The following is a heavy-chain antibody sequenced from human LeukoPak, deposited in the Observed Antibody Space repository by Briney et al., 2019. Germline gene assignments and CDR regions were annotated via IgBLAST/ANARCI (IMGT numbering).Heavy chain of an antibody. V-gene: IGHV4-31*03. J-gene: IGHJ4*02. D-gene: IGHD3-16*01. CDR2: IYYSGST. CDR3: ARRPYDYVWGSRTYEYYYFDY. Sequence: SQTLSLTCTVSGDSFSSGGYYWSWIRQHPGKGLEWIGYIYYSGSTYYNPSLKSRVTISVDTSKNQFSLRLSSVTAADTAVYYCARRPYDYVWGSRTYEYYYFDYWGQGTLVTVSS. CDR1: GDSFSSGGYY.